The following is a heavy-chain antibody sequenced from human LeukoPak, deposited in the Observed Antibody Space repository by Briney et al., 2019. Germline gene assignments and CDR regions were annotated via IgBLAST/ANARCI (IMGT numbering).Heavy chain of an antibody. V-gene: IGHV3-49*04. Sequence: PGGSLRLSCTASGFTFGDYAMSWVRQAPGKGLEWVGFIRSKAYGGTTEYAASVKGRFTISRDDSKSIAYLQMNSLKTEDTAVYYCTSGYDFWSGYYKVDYWGQGTLVTVSS. J-gene: IGHJ4*02. D-gene: IGHD3-3*01. CDR3: TSGYDFWSGYYKVDY. CDR2: IRSKAYGGTT. CDR1: GFTFGDYA.